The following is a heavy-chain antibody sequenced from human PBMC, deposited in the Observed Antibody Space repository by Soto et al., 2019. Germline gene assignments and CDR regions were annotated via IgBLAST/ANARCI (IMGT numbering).Heavy chain of an antibody. CDR1: GGPFSSYA. Sequence: ASVKVSCKASGGPFSSYAISWVRQAPGQGLEWMGGIIPIFGTANYAQKFQGRVTITADKSTSTAYMELSSLRSEDTAVYYCAILESFYDFWSGYYPPNYYYYYGMDVWGQGTTVTVSS. V-gene: IGHV1-69*06. CDR2: IIPIFGTA. CDR3: AILESFYDFWSGYYPPNYYYYYGMDV. D-gene: IGHD3-3*01. J-gene: IGHJ6*02.